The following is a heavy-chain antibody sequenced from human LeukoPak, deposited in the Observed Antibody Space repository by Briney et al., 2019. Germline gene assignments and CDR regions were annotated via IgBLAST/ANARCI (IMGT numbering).Heavy chain of an antibody. CDR3: ARDYYDSSGFLPYFDY. J-gene: IGHJ4*02. Sequence: GGSLRLSCAAPGFTVSSNYMSWVRQAPGKGLEWVSYISSSGSTIYYADSVKGRFTISRDNAKNSLYLQMNSLRAEDTAVYYCARDYYDSSGFLPYFDYWGQGTLVTVSS. D-gene: IGHD3-22*01. V-gene: IGHV3-11*04. CDR2: ISSSGSTI. CDR1: GFTVSSNY.